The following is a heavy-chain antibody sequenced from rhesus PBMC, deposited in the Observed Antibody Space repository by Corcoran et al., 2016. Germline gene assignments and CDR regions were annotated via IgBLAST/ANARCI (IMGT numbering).Heavy chain of an antibody. J-gene: IGHJ4*01. CDR1: GFTFSDYY. Sequence: GSGGGLAKPGGALRLPCAAPGFTFSDYYMDWVRQAPGKGLELGARFSNGGGSTWYADSVKGRFTSSRANAKNILYLQMNSLRAEDTAVYYCARAAGGYSYSYQVYWGQGVLVTVSS. CDR2: FSNGGGST. CDR3: ARAAGGYSYSYQVY. V-gene: IGHV3-178*01. D-gene: IGHD5-12*01.